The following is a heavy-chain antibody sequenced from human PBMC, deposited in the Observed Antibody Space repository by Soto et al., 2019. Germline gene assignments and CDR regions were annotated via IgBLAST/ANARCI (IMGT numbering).Heavy chain of an antibody. CDR2: IIGTDTT. V-gene: IGHV3-23*01. J-gene: IGHJ5*01. CDR3: AKGEALYSSHPWDS. D-gene: IGHD3-22*01. Sequence: EVQLLESGGGLVQPGGSLRLSCTASGFTFKNCGMIWVRQAPGKGLEWVAAIIGTDTTNYADSVKGRFTISRDNSKYTLYLQMNGLRVEDTAIYYCAKGEALYSSHPWDSWGHGTLVTVSA. CDR1: GFTFKNCG.